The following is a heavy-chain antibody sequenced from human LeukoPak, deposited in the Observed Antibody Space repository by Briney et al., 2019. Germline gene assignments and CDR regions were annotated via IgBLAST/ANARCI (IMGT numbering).Heavy chain of an antibody. CDR1: GFTFSNYN. J-gene: IGHJ5*02. V-gene: IGHV3-48*01. CDR2: IGSGSNTI. CDR3: ARGSTVTTRPA. Sequence: PGGSLRLSXAASGFTFSNYNMNWVRQAPGKGLEWISYIGSGSNTINYADSVKGRFTISRDNAKNSLYLQMNSLRVEDTAVYYCARGSTVTTRPAWGRGTLVTVSS. D-gene: IGHD4-17*01.